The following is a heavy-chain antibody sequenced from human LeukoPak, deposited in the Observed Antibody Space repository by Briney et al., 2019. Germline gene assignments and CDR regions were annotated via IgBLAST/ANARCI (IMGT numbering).Heavy chain of an antibody. CDR1: GFTFSSYS. CDR2: ISRSSTYI. V-gene: IGHV3-21*01. CDR3: ARGAYFYDSSRQGNWYDP. Sequence: PGGSLRLSCAASGFTFSSYSMTWVRQAPGKGLEWVSSISRSSTYIYYADSVKGRFTISRDNAKNSLYLQMNSLRAEDTAVYYCARGAYFYDSSRQGNWYDPWGQGTLVTVSS. J-gene: IGHJ5*02. D-gene: IGHD3-22*01.